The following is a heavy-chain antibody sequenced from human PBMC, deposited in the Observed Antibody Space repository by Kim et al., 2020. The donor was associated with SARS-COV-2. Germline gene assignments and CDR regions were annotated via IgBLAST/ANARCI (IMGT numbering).Heavy chain of an antibody. J-gene: IGHJ5*02. D-gene: IGHD1-26*01. CDR3: ARSTRSYQVYNWFDP. V-gene: IGHV1-18*04. CDR2: ISAYNGNT. Sequence: ASVKVSCKASGYTFTSYGISWVRQAPGQGLEWMGWISAYNGNTNYAQKLQGRVTMTTDTSTSTAYMELRSLRSDDTAVYYCARSTRSYQVYNWFDPWGQGTLVTVSS. CDR1: GYTFTSYG.